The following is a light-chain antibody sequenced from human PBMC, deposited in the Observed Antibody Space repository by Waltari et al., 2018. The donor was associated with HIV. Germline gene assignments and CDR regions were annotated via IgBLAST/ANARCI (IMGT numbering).Light chain of an antibody. CDR3: AACDDSLNGYV. CDR2: NNN. Sequence: QSVLTQPPSASGTPGQRVTISCSGSSSNIGTKTVSWYQQVPGTAPKPLIYNNNHRPAVVPDRFSGSKSGTSASLSISGLQSEDEADYYCAACDDSLNGYVFGTGTKVTVL. CDR1: SSNIGTKT. V-gene: IGLV1-44*01. J-gene: IGLJ1*01.